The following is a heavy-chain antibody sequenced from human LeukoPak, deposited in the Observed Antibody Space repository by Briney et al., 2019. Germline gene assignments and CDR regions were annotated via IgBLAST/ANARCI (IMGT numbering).Heavy chain of an antibody. Sequence: PSQTLSLTCAVSGGSISSGAYSWSWIRQPPGKGLEWIGYIYHSGSTYYNPSLKSRVTILVDRSKNQFSLKLSSVTAADTAVYYCAREPFSRGNSYGTGAFDIWGQGTMVTVSS. D-gene: IGHD5-18*01. V-gene: IGHV4-30-2*01. CDR1: GGSISSGAYS. CDR2: IYHSGST. J-gene: IGHJ3*02. CDR3: AREPFSRGNSYGTGAFDI.